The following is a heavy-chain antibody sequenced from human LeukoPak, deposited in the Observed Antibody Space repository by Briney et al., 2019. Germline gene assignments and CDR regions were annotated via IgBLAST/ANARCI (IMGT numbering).Heavy chain of an antibody. CDR3: ARHHYDSTHDAFAI. CDR2: IYYTWSA. Sequence: SETLSLTCTVSSDSISNYYWSWIRQPPGKGLEWFGYIYYTWSANYNPSLKSRVTISVDTSKNQFSLKLNSVTAADTAVYSCARHHYDSTHDAFAIWGQGTMVTVSS. D-gene: IGHD3-22*01. J-gene: IGHJ3*02. V-gene: IGHV4-59*13. CDR1: SDSISNYY.